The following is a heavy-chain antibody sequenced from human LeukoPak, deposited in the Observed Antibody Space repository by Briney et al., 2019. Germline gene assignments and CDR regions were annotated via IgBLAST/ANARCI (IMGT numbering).Heavy chain of an antibody. V-gene: IGHV1-18*01. CDR3: ARVDVVVLPRGGFDF. Sequence: RASVXLSCKTFGYDFFKYGITWVRXAPGQGLECLGWIGVDTGVTKYPERLEGRVSMTADPSTSTAYMELRNLKSDDTAVYYCARVDVVVLPRGGFDFWGPGTLVTVSS. CDR2: IGVDTGVT. D-gene: IGHD2-15*01. J-gene: IGHJ4*02. CDR1: GYDFFKYG.